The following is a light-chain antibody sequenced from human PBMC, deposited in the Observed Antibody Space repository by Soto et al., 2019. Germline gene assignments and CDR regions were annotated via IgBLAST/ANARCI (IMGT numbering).Light chain of an antibody. CDR2: AAS. J-gene: IGKJ4*01. V-gene: IGKV1-27*01. CDR1: QGMSHY. Sequence: DIQMTPSPSSLSASVGDRVTITCRASQGMSHYLAWYQQKPGKVPNLLLYAASTLQSGVPSRFNGSGYGTDFTLTSSSLQPDDVANYYCHNYKSHPLTFGEGTKVQI. CDR3: HNYKSHPLT.